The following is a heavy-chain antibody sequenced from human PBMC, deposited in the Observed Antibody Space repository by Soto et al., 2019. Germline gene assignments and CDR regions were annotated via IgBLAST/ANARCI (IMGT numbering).Heavy chain of an antibody. V-gene: IGHV4-34*01. CDR1: GGSFSGYY. CDR3: ARSPIGDSSSWYSSYFDY. J-gene: IGHJ4*02. CDR2: INHSGST. Sequence: PSETLSLTCAVYGGSFSGYYWSWIRQPPGKGLEGIGEINHSGSTNYNPSLKSRVTISVDKSKNQFSLKLSSVTAADTAVYYCARSPIGDSSSWYSSYFDYWGQGTLVTVSS. D-gene: IGHD6-13*01.